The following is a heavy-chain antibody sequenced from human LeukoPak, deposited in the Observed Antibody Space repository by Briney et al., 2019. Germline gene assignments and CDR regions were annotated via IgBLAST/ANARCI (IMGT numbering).Heavy chain of an antibody. CDR2: ISAYNGNT. Sequence: ASVKVSCRSSGYTFITYGISWVRQAPGQGLEWMGWISAYNGNTNYAQKLQGRVTMTTDTSTNTAYMELRSLRSDDTAVYYCARDGKIQLWLRTHYYYYMDVWGKGTTVTVSS. V-gene: IGHV1-18*01. CDR1: GYTFITYG. J-gene: IGHJ6*03. D-gene: IGHD5-18*01. CDR3: ARDGKIQLWLRTHYYYYMDV.